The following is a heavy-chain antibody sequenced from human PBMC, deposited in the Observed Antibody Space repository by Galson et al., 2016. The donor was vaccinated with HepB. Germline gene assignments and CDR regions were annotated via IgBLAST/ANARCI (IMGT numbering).Heavy chain of an antibody. D-gene: IGHD4-17*01. CDR1: GFPFSRYW. CDR2: INSDGSST. V-gene: IGHV3-74*01. J-gene: IGHJ6*02. CDR3: VREDYGDDPVYYYHYRMDV. Sequence: SLRLSCAASGFPFSRYWMHWVRQAPGKGLVWVSRINSDGSSTIYADSVRGRFTISRDNAKNTLYLQMNGLRAEDTALYYCVREDYGDDPVYYYHYRMDVWGQGTTVSVSS.